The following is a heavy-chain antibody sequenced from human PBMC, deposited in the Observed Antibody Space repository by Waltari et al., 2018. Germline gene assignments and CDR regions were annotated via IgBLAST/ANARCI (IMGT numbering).Heavy chain of an antibody. D-gene: IGHD1-1*01. CDR1: GFTFKDCD. CDR3: VKVMGDLGTKYGLDV. CDR2: INSYGSDT. V-gene: IGHV3-23*05. J-gene: IGHJ6*01. Sequence: EEQLSESGGGLVQPGGSLDLSCAASGFTFKDCDMTWVRQAPGKGLEWVSNINSYGSDTQYADSVRGRFTMSRDNSRGTVSLEMNGLRAADTAVYYCVKVMGDLGTKYGLDVWGRGTTVTVSS.